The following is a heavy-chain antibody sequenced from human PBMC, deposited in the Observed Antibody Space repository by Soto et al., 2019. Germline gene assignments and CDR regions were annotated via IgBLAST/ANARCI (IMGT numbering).Heavy chain of an antibody. Sequence: ASVKVSCKTSGYTFSNYGINWVRQAPGQGLEWMGWISGYNGDTNYAQTVQGRVTMTTDTSTGTVYMELRSLKSDDTAIYYCSRFIMVGGWFDPNYYHGMDVWGQGTTVTVSS. D-gene: IGHD6-19*01. CDR3: SRFIMVGGWFDPNYYHGMDV. CDR1: GYTFSNYG. J-gene: IGHJ6*02. V-gene: IGHV1-18*01. CDR2: ISGYNGDT.